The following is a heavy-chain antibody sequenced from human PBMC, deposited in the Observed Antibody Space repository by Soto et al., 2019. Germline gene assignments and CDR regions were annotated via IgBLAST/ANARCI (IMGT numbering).Heavy chain of an antibody. CDR2: INSSGSSI. CDR1: GFAFRTYE. J-gene: IGHJ6*02. D-gene: IGHD4-4*01. CDR3: AATALTEQLKDV. Sequence: GGCLGLSCVSSGFAFRTYEMNWVRQAPGKGLEWIADINSSGSSIHYADSVKGRFTISRDNARNSLFLQMTRLTVEDTAVYYCAATALTEQLKDVWGQGTTVTV. V-gene: IGHV3-48*03.